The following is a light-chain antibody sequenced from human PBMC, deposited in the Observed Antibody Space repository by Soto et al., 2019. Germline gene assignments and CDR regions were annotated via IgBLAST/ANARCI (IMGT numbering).Light chain of an antibody. CDR2: GAS. CDR1: ESLSIS. J-gene: IGKJ1*01. V-gene: IGKV3D-15*01. Sequence: EIVMTQSPATLSVSPGEGATLSCRASESLSISLAWYQHKPGQPPRLLIHGASTRASGIPPRFSGSGSGTEFTLTISSLQSEDSAVYLCQQYHVWPKWTFGRGTKVDI. CDR3: QQYHVWPKWT.